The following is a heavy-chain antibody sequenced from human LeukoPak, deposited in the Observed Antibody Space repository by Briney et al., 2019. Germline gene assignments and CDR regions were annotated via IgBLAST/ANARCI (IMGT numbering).Heavy chain of an antibody. Sequence: GGSLRLSCAASGFTFSSYGMHWVRQAPGRGLEWVAVIWYDGSNKYYADSVKGRFTISRDNSKNTLYLQMNSLRAEDTAVYYCARARRYLGYCSGGSCYGYFDYWGQGTLVTVSS. V-gene: IGHV3-33*01. CDR2: IWYDGSNK. CDR3: ARARRYLGYCSGGSCYGYFDY. D-gene: IGHD2-15*01. CDR1: GFTFSSYG. J-gene: IGHJ4*02.